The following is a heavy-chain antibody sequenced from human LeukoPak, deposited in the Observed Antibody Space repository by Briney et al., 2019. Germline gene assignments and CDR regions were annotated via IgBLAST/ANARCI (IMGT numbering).Heavy chain of an antibody. V-gene: IGHV3-23*01. Sequence: GGSLRLSCAASGFTFSTYAMHWVRQAPGKGLNWVSGISGSGDSTFYADSVKGRFTISRDNSKKTLYLQMNSLRADDTAVYYCAKDARWLAPGTFDIWDQGTMVTVS. CDR3: AKDARWLAPGTFDI. CDR2: ISGSGDST. J-gene: IGHJ3*02. CDR1: GFTFSTYA. D-gene: IGHD6-19*01.